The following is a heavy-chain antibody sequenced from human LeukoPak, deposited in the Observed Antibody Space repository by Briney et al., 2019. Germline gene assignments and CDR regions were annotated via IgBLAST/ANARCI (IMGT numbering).Heavy chain of an antibody. V-gene: IGHV3-7*01. D-gene: IGHD3-9*01. CDR3: ARDRRYFDWLFPQIDFDY. CDR1: GFTFSSYW. Sequence: GSLRLSCAASGFTFSSYWMSWVRQAPGKGLEWVANIKQDGSEKYYVDSVKGRFTISRDNAKNSLYLQMNSLRAEDTAVYYCARDRRYFDWLFPQIDFDYWGQGTLVTVSS. CDR2: IKQDGSEK. J-gene: IGHJ4*02.